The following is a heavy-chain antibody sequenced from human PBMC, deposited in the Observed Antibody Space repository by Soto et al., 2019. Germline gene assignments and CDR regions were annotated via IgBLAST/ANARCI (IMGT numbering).Heavy chain of an antibody. CDR3: ARYSIAARRGIDY. D-gene: IGHD6-6*01. V-gene: IGHV4-34*01. J-gene: IGHJ4*02. CDR2: INHSGST. Sequence: SETLSLTCAVYGGPFSGYYWSWIRQPPGKGLEWIGEINHSGSTNYNPSLKSRVTISVDRSKNQFSLKLSSVTAADTAVYYCARYSIAARRGIDYWGQGTLVTVSS. CDR1: GGPFSGYY.